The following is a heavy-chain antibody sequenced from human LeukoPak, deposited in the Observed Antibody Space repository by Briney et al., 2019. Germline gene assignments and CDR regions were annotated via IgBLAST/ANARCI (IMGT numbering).Heavy chain of an antibody. CDR3: AKDQSSGYCFDY. V-gene: IGHV3-23*01. D-gene: IGHD5-12*01. CDR2: ISGSGGST. J-gene: IGHJ4*02. Sequence: GGSLRLSCAASGFTFSSYATSWVRQAPGKGLEWVSAISGSGGSTYYADSVKGRFTISRDNSKNTLYLQMNSLRAGDTAVYYCAKDQSSGYCFDYWGQGTLVTVSS. CDR1: GFTFSSYA.